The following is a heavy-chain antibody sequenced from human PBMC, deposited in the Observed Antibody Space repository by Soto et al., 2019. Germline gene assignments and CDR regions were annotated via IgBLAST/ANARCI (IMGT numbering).Heavy chain of an antibody. Sequence: PSETLSLTCTVSGGSISSYYWSWIRQPPGKGLEWIGYVYYNGSTNYSPSLKSRVTISVDTSKNQFSLKLSSVTPADTAVYYCARLPRGYCSSTSCYFLIGGMDVWGQGTTVT. CDR1: GGSISSYY. J-gene: IGHJ6*02. CDR3: ARLPRGYCSSTSCYFLIGGMDV. D-gene: IGHD2-2*01. CDR2: VYYNGST. V-gene: IGHV4-59*01.